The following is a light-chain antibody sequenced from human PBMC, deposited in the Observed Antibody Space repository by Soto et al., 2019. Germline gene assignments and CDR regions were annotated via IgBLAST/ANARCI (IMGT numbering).Light chain of an antibody. CDR2: DVN. Sequence: QSVLTQPASVSGPPGQSITISCTGTSTDIGDHNSVSWYQQHPGKAPELLIYDVNGRPTGVSHRFSGSKSGNTASLSISGLQPDDEADYYCSSYTGRRTYVFGSGTKVTVL. V-gene: IGLV2-14*03. CDR1: STDIGDHNS. CDR3: SSYTGRRTYV. J-gene: IGLJ1*01.